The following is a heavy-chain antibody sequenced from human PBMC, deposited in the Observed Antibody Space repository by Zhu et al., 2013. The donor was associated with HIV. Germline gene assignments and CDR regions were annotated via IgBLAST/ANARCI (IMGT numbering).Heavy chain of an antibody. CDR1: GYTLTELS. CDR2: FDPEDGET. CDR3: ATSQPGVTMIVVVPYAFDI. Sequence: QVQLVQSGAEVKKPGASVKVSCKVSGYTLTELSMHWVRQAPGKGLEWMGGFDPEDGETIYAQKFQGRVTMTEDTSTDTAYMELSSLRSEDTAVYYXATSQPGVTMIVVVPYAFDIWGQGTMVTVSS. J-gene: IGHJ3*02. D-gene: IGHD3-22*01. V-gene: IGHV1-24*01.